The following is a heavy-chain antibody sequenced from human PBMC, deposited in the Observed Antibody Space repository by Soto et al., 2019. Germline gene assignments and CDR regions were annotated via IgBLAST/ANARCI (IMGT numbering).Heavy chain of an antibody. CDR3: TRDASRDSSARGWFDP. V-gene: IGHV3-21*01. CDR1: GFTFRSFT. D-gene: IGHD6-13*01. CDR2: ISSNSAYI. J-gene: IGHJ5*02. Sequence: PGGSLRLSCAASGFTFRSFTMNWVRQAPGKGLEGVSTISSNSAYIYYTDALRGRFTISRDNAKNSLHLQRNSLRAEDTAVYYCTRDASRDSSARGWFDPWGPGTLVTVSS.